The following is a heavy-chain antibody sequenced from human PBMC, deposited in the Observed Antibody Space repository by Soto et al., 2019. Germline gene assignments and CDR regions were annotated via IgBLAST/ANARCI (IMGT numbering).Heavy chain of an antibody. CDR3: ARSWGYYFDY. J-gene: IGHJ4*02. D-gene: IGHD3-16*01. CDR1: GGSISSYC. Sequence: QVQLQESGPGLVKPSETLSLTCTVSGGSISSYCWSWIRQPPGKGLEWIGYIYYSGSTNYNPSLKSRVTISVDTSKNQFSLKLSSVTAADTAVYYCARSWGYYFDYWGQGTLVTVSS. CDR2: IYYSGST. V-gene: IGHV4-59*01.